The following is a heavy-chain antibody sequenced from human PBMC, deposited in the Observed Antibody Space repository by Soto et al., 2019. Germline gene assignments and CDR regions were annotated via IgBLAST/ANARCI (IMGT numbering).Heavy chain of an antibody. CDR3: AKVLPPYSSGWDYYYYYGMDV. V-gene: IGHV3-9*01. Sequence: PGGSLRLSCAASGFTFDDYAMHWVRQAPGKGPEWVSGISWNSGSIGYADSVKGRFTISRDNAKNSLYLQMNSLRAEDTALYYCAKVLPPYSSGWDYYYYYGMDVWGQGTTVTVSS. J-gene: IGHJ6*02. CDR1: GFTFDDYA. CDR2: ISWNSGSI. D-gene: IGHD6-19*01.